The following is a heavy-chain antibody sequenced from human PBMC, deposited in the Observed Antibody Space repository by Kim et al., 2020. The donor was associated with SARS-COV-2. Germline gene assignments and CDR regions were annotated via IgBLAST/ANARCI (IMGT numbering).Heavy chain of an antibody. D-gene: IGHD3-9*01. Sequence: GGSLRLSCAASGFTFSNYGMHWVHQAPGKGLEWVALIWFDGIETYYADSVKGRFTISRDNSENTLFLQMNSLRAEDTAIYFCARDHTHYDILTGNLGYWGQGTLVTVSS. V-gene: IGHV3-33*01. CDR3: ARDHTHYDILTGNLGY. J-gene: IGHJ4*02. CDR1: GFTFSNYG. CDR2: IWFDGIET.